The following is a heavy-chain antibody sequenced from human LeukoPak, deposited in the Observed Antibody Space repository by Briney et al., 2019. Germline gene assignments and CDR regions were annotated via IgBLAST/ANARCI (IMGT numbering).Heavy chain of an antibody. V-gene: IGHV1-2*02. CDR1: GYTFTGYY. Sequence: ASVKVSCKASGYTFTGYYMHWVRQAPGQGLEWMGWINPNSGGTNYAQKFQGRVTMTRDTSISTAYMELSRLRSEDTAVYYCATLAAVAGRGADAFDIWGQGTMVTVSS. CDR3: ATLAAVAGRGADAFDI. J-gene: IGHJ3*02. D-gene: IGHD6-19*01. CDR2: INPNSGGT.